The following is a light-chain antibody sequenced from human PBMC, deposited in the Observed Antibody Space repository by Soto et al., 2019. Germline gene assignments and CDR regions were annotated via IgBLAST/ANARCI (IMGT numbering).Light chain of an antibody. Sequence: DIVVTQSPATLSASPGERATLSCRASQFVSSRLAWYQRRPGQVPRLLIYDTSTRAPGISARFSGSGSGTEFTLTISSLQSEDFAVYYCQEYIQWPPGMFGPGTTVDIK. J-gene: IGKJ1*01. CDR2: DTS. CDR1: QFVSSR. V-gene: IGKV3-15*01. CDR3: QEYIQWPPGM.